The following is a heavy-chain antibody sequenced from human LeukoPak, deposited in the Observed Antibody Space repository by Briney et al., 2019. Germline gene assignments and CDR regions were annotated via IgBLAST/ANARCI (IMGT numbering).Heavy chain of an antibody. CDR2: FDPEDGET. J-gene: IGHJ3*02. CDR3: ATALIPYCSSTSCYYAFDI. V-gene: IGHV1-24*01. CDR1: GYTLTELS. Sequence: ASVKVSCKVSGYTLTELSMHWVRQAPGKGLEWMGGFDPEDGETIYAQKFQGRVTMTEDTSTVTAYMELSSLRSEDTAVYYCATALIPYCSSTSCYYAFDIWGQGTMVTVSS. D-gene: IGHD2-2*01.